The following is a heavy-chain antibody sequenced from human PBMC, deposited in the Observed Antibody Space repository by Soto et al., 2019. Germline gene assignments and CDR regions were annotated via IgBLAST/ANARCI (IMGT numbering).Heavy chain of an antibody. D-gene: IGHD3-16*01. J-gene: IGHJ4*02. Sequence: QVQLQESGPGLVKPSGTLSLTCAVSGVSIRSDNWWSWVRQSPGKGLEWIGEIYHDGRTSYNPSLKSRVTMSLDESQNQVSLELRSVTAADTAVYYCAKERPSAVGDYWGQGTLVIVSS. CDR2: IYHDGRT. V-gene: IGHV4-4*02. CDR1: GVSIRSDNW. CDR3: AKERPSAVGDY.